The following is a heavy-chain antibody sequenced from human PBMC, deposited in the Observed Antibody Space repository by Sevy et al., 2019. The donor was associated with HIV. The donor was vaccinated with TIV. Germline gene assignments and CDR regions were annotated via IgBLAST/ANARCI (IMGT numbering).Heavy chain of an antibody. CDR1: GFTFSSYA. CDR2: ISGSGGST. D-gene: IGHD3-22*01. CDR3: AKATYYYDSSGYYTNHFDY. Sequence: GGSLRLSCAASGFTFSSYAMSWVRQAPGKGLEWVSAISGSGGSTYYADSVKGRFTISRDNSKNTLYLQMNSLRAEDTAVYYCAKATYYYDSSGYYTNHFDYWGQGTLVTVSS. J-gene: IGHJ4*02. V-gene: IGHV3-23*01.